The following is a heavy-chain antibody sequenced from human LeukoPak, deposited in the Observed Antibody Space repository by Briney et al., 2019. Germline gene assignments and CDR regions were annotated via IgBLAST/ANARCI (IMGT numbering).Heavy chain of an antibody. CDR3: ARVTSRPRPRYFDL. CDR1: GGSISSSNW. Sequence: SETLSLTCAVSGGSISSSNWWSWVRQPPGKGLEWIGEIYHSGSTNYNPSLKGRVTISVDKSKNQFSLKLSSATAADTAVYYCARVTSRPRPRYFDLWGRGTLVTVSS. D-gene: IGHD2-2*01. V-gene: IGHV4-4*02. J-gene: IGHJ2*01. CDR2: IYHSGST.